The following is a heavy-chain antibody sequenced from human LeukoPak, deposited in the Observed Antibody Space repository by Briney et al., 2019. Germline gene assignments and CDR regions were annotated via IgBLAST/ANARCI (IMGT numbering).Heavy chain of an antibody. J-gene: IGHJ4*02. D-gene: IGHD3-10*01. CDR1: GYTFTSFD. CDR3: ARTYGSGSYYNGLIDY. V-gene: IGHV1-18*01. Sequence: ASVKVSCKASGYTFTSFDVTWVRQAPGQGLEWMGWISAYNGNTNNAQKLQGRVTMTTDTSTSTAYMELRSLRSDDTAVYYCARTYGSGSYYNGLIDYWGQGTLVTVSS. CDR2: ISAYNGNT.